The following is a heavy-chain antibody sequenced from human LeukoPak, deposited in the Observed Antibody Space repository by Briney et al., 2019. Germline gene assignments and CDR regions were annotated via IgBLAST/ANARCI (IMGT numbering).Heavy chain of an antibody. D-gene: IGHD6-19*01. CDR1: GFTFNSQS. CDR2: ISGRGTGT. CDR3: AKGRGTNSGLTLDC. V-gene: IGHV3-23*01. Sequence: GGSLRLSCAASGFTFNSQSMSWVRQAPGKGLEWGATISGRGTGTYYADSVKCRFTISRDNYKNTLYLQLNSMRAEDTALYFCAKGRGTNSGLTLDCWGQGTLVTLSS. J-gene: IGHJ4*02.